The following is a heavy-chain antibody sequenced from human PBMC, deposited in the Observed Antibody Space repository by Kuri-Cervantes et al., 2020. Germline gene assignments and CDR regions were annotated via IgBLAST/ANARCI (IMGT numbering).Heavy chain of an antibody. J-gene: IGHJ3*01. D-gene: IGHD5-18*01. V-gene: IGHV3-43D*04. Sequence: GGSLRLSCAASGFTFDDYAMHWVRQAPGKGLEWVSLISWDGGSTYYADSVKGRFTISRDNSKNSLYLQMNSLRAEDTAVYFCAKDLYTALITGIAFDVWGQGTVVTVSS. CDR1: GFTFDDYA. CDR3: AKDLYTALITGIAFDV. CDR2: ISWDGGST.